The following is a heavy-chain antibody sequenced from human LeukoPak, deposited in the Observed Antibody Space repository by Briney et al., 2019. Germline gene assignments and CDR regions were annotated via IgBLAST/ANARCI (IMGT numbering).Heavy chain of an antibody. CDR2: TYYRSKWYN. D-gene: IGHD4-11*01. Sequence: SQTLSLTCAISGDSVSSNSAAWVWIRQSPSRGLEWLGRTYYRSKWYNEYAVSVKSRITINPDTSKNRFSLQLNSLTPEDTAVYYCAKEETVGDNWFDPWGQGTLVTVSS. J-gene: IGHJ5*02. CDR3: AKEETVGDNWFDP. V-gene: IGHV6-1*01. CDR1: GDSVSSNSAA.